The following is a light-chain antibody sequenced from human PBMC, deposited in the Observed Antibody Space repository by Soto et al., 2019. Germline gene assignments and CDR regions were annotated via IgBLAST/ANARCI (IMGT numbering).Light chain of an antibody. CDR1: QSVGYS. Sequence: EMVITQSPATLSVSPGEGATLSCRASQSVGYSLAWYQQKPGQAPRVLIYGGSTRVTGIRARFSGSGSGTEFTLTISSVQSEDFAVYYCLQYKSWPEYTFGQGNKLEIK. V-gene: IGKV3-15*01. CDR3: LQYKSWPEYT. J-gene: IGKJ2*01. CDR2: GGS.